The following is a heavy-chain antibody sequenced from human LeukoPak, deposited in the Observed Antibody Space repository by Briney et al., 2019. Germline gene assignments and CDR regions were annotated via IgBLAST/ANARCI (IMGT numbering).Heavy chain of an antibody. CDR1: GFTFSSYG. CDR3: TTTYGDYLGY. J-gene: IGHJ4*02. Sequence: GGSLRLSCAASGFTFSSYGMHWVRQAPGKGLEWVGFIRSKAYGGTTEYAASVKGRFTISRDDSKSIAYLQMNSLKTEDTAVYYCTTTYGDYLGYWGQGTLVTVSS. CDR2: IRSKAYGGTT. D-gene: IGHD4-17*01. V-gene: IGHV3-49*04.